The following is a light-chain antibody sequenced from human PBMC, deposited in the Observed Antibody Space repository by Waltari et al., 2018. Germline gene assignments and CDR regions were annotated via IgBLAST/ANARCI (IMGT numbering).Light chain of an antibody. CDR1: QDISSW. CDR3: QQYNSAPRT. CDR2: KAS. V-gene: IGKV1-12*01. Sequence: DIQMTQSPSSLSASVGDRVTITCRASQDISSWLAWYQQKPGKAPNLLIYKASSLQSGVPSRFSGSGSVTDFTLTISSLQPEDFATYYCQQYNSAPRTFGQGTKVEIK. J-gene: IGKJ1*01.